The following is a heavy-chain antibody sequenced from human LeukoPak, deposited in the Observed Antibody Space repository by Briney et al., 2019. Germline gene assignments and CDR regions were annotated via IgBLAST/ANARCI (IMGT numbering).Heavy chain of an antibody. CDR2: ISDSGAST. Sequence: PGGSLRLSCVASGFIFSDYVMCWVRQAPGKGLEWVSRISDSGASTYYGASVKGRFTISRDNSKNTLYLQMNSLRADDTAVYYCAKVIEYGGSRFDPWGQGTLVTVSS. CDR1: GFIFSDYV. D-gene: IGHD2/OR15-2a*01. CDR3: AKVIEYGGSRFDP. V-gene: IGHV3-23*01. J-gene: IGHJ5*02.